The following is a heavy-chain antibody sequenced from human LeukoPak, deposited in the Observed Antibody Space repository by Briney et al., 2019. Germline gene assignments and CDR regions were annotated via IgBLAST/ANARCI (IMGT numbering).Heavy chain of an antibody. Sequence: GESLKISCKGSGYSFTSYWIGWVRQMPGKGLEWMGIIYPGDSDTRYSPSFQGQVTISADKSISTAYLQWSSLKASDTAMYYCAGSGGYYGSGSSPFDYWGQGTLVTVSS. V-gene: IGHV5-51*01. J-gene: IGHJ4*02. CDR3: AGSGGYYGSGSSPFDY. D-gene: IGHD3-10*01. CDR1: GYSFTSYW. CDR2: IYPGDSDT.